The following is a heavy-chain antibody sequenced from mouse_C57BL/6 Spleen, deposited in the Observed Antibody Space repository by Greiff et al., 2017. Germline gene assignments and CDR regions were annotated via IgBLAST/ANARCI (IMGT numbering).Heavy chain of an antibody. Sequence: QVTLKVCGPGILPSSQPLSLTCSFSGFSLSPSGMGVSWIRQPSGKGLEWLAHIYWDDDKRYNPSLKSRLTISKDTSRNQVFLKITSVDTADTATYYCARDYGNYVGFAYWGQGTLVTVSA. D-gene: IGHD2-1*01. CDR2: IYWDDDK. J-gene: IGHJ3*01. CDR3: ARDYGNYVGFAY. CDR1: GFSLSPSGMG. V-gene: IGHV8-12*01.